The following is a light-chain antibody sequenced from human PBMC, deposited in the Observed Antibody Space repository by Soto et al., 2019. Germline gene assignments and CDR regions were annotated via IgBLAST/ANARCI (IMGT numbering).Light chain of an antibody. CDR1: ETVAGSY. Sequence: EIVLTQSPGTLSLSPGERATLSCRASETVAGSYLAWYQQKPGQAPRLLIHGASTRATGIADRFSGSGSGTDFTLTFSRLEPEDFAVYYCQLYGTSPKTFGQGTKVDIK. CDR3: QLYGTSPKT. V-gene: IGKV3-20*01. J-gene: IGKJ1*01. CDR2: GAS.